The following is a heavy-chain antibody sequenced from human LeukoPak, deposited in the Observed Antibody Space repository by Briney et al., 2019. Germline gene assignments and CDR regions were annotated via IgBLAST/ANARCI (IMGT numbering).Heavy chain of an antibody. CDR2: ISYDGSNK. CDR1: GFTFSSYG. CDR3: AKDQFSSGFEYFQH. D-gene: IGHD6-19*01. V-gene: IGHV3-30*18. Sequence: GGSLRLSCAASGFTFSSYGMHWVRQAPGKGLEWVAVISYDGSNKYYADSVKGRFTISRDNSKNTLYLQMNSLRPEDTAVYYCAKDQFSSGFEYFQHWGQGTLVTVSS. J-gene: IGHJ1*01.